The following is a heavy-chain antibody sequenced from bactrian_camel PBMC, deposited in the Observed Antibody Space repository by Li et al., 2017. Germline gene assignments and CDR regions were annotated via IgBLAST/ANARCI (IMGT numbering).Heavy chain of an antibody. J-gene: IGHJ4*01. CDR2: LRARLGRT. CDR3: AADLGPCQVRGRNLVPRPTTFGY. D-gene: IGHD1*01. CDR1: GNFDSRHC. V-gene: IGHV3-3*01. Sequence: HVQLVESGGGSVQEGDSLKLTCAVTGNFDSRHCMGWFRQAPGKEREAVATLRARLGRTYYSDSVKGRFTISLDVTKTRVNLQMNNLKPEDTAMYYCAADLGPCQVRGRNLVPRPTTFGYWGQGTQVTVS.